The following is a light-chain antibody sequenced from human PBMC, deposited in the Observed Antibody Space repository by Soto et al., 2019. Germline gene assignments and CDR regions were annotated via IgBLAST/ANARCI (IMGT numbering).Light chain of an antibody. J-gene: IGKJ1*01. CDR2: GAS. Sequence: EIVLTQSPGTLSLSPGGRATLSCRSSQSVSSSFLGWYQQKPGQAPRLLIYGASSRATGIPDRFSGSGSGTEFTLTISRVQPEDFATYYCQQYETYLKTFGQGTKVDIK. CDR3: QQYETYLKT. V-gene: IGKV3-20*01. CDR1: QSVSSSF.